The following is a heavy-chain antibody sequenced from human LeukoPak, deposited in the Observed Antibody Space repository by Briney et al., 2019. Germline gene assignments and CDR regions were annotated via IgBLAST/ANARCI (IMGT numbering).Heavy chain of an antibody. Sequence: GGSLRLSCAASGFTFSSYGMSWVRQAPGKGVGWVSFITTSGATTSYADSVKGRFTISRDNSNNTLYLQMNSLRAEDTAVYYCAKWEDYYGSGSYYKTAHDAFYIWGQGIMVTVSS. CDR3: AKWEDYYGSGSYYKTAHDAFYI. CDR1: GFTFSSYG. J-gene: IGHJ3*02. V-gene: IGHV3-23*01. CDR2: ITTSGATT. D-gene: IGHD3-10*01.